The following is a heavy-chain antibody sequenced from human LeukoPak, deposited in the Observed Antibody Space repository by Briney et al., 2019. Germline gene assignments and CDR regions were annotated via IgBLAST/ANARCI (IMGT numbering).Heavy chain of an antibody. D-gene: IGHD3-9*01. CDR1: GFTFSSYS. CDR2: ISSSSSYI. V-gene: IGHV3-21*01. CDR3: ARLEEDYDILTGYYPRPDYGMDV. Sequence: GGSLRLSCAASGFTFSSYSMNWVRQAPGKGLEWVSSISSSSSYIYYADSVRGRFTISRDNAKNSLYLQMNSLRAEDTAVYYCARLEEDYDILTGYYPRPDYGMDVWGQGTTVTVSS. J-gene: IGHJ6*02.